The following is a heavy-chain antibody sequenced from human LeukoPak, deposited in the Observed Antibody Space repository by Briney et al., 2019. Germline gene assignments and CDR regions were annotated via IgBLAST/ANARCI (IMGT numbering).Heavy chain of an antibody. CDR2: INPNSGGT. D-gene: IGHD3-16*02. J-gene: IGHJ6*02. CDR3: ARGDDYVWGSYRYYYYGMDV. Sequence: ASVKVSCKASGYTFTGYYMHWVRQAPGQGLEWMGWINPNSGGTNYAQKFQGRVTMTRDTSISTAYMGLSRLRSDDTAVYYCARGDDYVWGSYRYYYYGMDVWGQGTTVTVSS. V-gene: IGHV1-2*02. CDR1: GYTFTGYY.